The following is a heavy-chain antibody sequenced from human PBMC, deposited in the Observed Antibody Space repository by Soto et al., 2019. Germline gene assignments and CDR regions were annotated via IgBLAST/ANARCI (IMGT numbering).Heavy chain of an antibody. V-gene: IGHV1-18*04. J-gene: IGHJ5*02. CDR2: ISAYNGNT. CDR3: ARTYSRDPDNWFDP. Sequence: VQLVQSGAEVKKPGASVKVSYKASGYTFTSYGISWVRQAPGQGLEWMGWISAYNGNTNYAQKVQGRVTMTTDTSTSTAYMELRSLSSDDTAVYYCARTYSRDPDNWFDPWGQGTLVTVSS. D-gene: IGHD6-13*01. CDR1: GYTFTSYG.